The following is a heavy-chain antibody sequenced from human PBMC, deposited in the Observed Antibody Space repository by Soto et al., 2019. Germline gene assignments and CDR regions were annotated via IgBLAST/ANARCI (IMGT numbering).Heavy chain of an antibody. D-gene: IGHD6-6*01. CDR2: IYYSGST. CDR1: GGSISSGGYY. V-gene: IGHV4-31*03. J-gene: IGHJ5*02. Sequence: SETLSLTCTVSGGSISSGGYYWSWIRQHPGKGLEWIGYIYYSGSTYYNPSLKSRVTISVDTSKNQFSLKLSSVTAADTAVYYCARYEQLEGWFDPWGQGTLVTVSS. CDR3: ARYEQLEGWFDP.